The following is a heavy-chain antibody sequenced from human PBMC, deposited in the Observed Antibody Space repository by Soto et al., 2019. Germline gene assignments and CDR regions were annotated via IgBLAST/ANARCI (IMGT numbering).Heavy chain of an antibody. V-gene: IGHV5-51*01. CDR1: GRNFVNLC. D-gene: IGHD6-19*01. Sequence: PGELLKNPCKVAGRNFVNLCGARVRQMTGKGLEWMGIIYPGDSDARYSPSFAGQVTISVDKSITTAYLHWSSLEASDSAVYYCARQGNMAATPADAFDIWGQGPLVTVPS. CDR2: IYPGDSDA. J-gene: IGHJ3*02. CDR3: ARQGNMAATPADAFDI.